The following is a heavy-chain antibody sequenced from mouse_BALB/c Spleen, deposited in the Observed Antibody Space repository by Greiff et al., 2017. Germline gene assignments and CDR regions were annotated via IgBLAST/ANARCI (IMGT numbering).Heavy chain of an antibody. Sequence: EVKLMESGGGLVQPGGSLKLSCAASGFDFSRYWMSWVRQAPGKGLEWIGEINPDSSTINYTPSLKDKFIISRDNAKNTLYLQMSKVRSEDTALYYCARPEIHYYGYWYFDVWGAGTTVTVSS. J-gene: IGHJ1*01. CDR3: ARPEIHYYGYWYFDV. V-gene: IGHV4-1*02. CDR2: INPDSSTI. CDR1: GFDFSRYW. D-gene: IGHD1-2*01.